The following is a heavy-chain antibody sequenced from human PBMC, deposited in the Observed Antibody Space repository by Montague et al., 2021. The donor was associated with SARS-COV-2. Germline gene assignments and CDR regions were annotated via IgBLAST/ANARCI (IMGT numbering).Heavy chain of an antibody. CDR1: GFWFSNHG. Sequence: LRLSCAAAGFWFSNHGMNWVRQPPGKGLEWIGEINHSGSTNYNASLKGRVTISVDTSKNQFSLKLSSVTAADTAVYYCARGYDYVWGSYRYLHWFDPWGQGTLVTVSS. D-gene: IGHD3-16*02. CDR2: INHSGST. CDR3: ARGYDYVWGSYRYLHWFDP. V-gene: IGHV4-34*01. J-gene: IGHJ5*02.